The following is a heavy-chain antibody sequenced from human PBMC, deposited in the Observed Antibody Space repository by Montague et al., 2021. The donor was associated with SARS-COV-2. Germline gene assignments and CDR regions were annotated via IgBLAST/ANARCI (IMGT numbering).Heavy chain of an antibody. V-gene: IGHV4-34*01. J-gene: IGHJ3*02. D-gene: IGHD2-2*01. Sequence: SEILSLTCAISGGSFSNYYWSWIRQPPGEGLEWMGEVNQSGTTIYNPSVKSGVTISEDTSKNQFYLRLNSVTAADTAVYYCARGRGPVVVPGAGPAGRAFDIWGQGTMVTVSS. CDR3: ARGRGPVVVPGAGPAGRAFDI. CDR2: VNQSGTT. CDR1: GGSFSNYY.